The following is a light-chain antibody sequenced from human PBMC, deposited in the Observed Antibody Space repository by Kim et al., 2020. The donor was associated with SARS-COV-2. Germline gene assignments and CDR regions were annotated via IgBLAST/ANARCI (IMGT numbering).Light chain of an antibody. J-gene: IGKJ4*01. Sequence: EIVMTQSPATLSVSPGERATLSCRASQSVSSNLAWYQQKPGQAPRLFIYGASTTATDIPARFSGSGSGTEFTLTISSLQSEDFAVYYCQQYNNWPPTFGGGTKVDIK. CDR1: QSVSSN. CDR3: QQYNNWPPT. CDR2: GAS. V-gene: IGKV3-15*01.